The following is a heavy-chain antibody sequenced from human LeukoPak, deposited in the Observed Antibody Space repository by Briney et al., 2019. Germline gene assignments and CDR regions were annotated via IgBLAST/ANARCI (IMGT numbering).Heavy chain of an antibody. V-gene: IGHV1-18*01. CDR2: ISVNNGNT. J-gene: IGHJ4*02. D-gene: IGHD3-16*01. Sequence: ASVKVSCKASGYTLTSYGISWVRQAPGQGLEWMGWISVNNGNTKYAQKFQGRVTMTTDTSTSTAYMELRSLRSDDTAVYYCARVLVPAGGGVVDYWGQGTLVTVSS. CDR1: GYTLTSYG. CDR3: ARVLVPAGGGVVDY.